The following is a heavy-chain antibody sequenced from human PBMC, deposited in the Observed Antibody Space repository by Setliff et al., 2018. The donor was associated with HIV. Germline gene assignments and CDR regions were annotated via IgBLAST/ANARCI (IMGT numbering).Heavy chain of an antibody. Sequence: PGGSLRLSCATSEFTFSSYAMGWVRQAPERGLEWVSVIQSDGSRTSYSDSVRGRFTISRGNSKNTLFLEMSSLSADDTAIYYCAKLPHSSAWYSPFYYFEYWGQGTLVTVSS. CDR1: EFTFSSYA. CDR3: AKLPHSSAWYSPFYYFEY. J-gene: IGHJ4*02. CDR2: IQSDGSRT. D-gene: IGHD6-19*01. V-gene: IGHV3-23*03.